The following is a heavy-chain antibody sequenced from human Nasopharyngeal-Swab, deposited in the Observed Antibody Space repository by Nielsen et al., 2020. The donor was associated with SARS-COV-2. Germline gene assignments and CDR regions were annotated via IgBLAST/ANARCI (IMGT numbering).Heavy chain of an antibody. CDR3: ARAPREGNAFDI. D-gene: IGHD1-26*01. V-gene: IGHV3-33*01. CDR2: IWYDGSNK. Sequence: GESLKISCAASGFTFSSYGMHWVRQAPGKGLEWVAVIWYDGSNKYYADSVKGRFTTSRDNSKNTLYLQMNSLRAEDTAVYYCARAPREGNAFDIWGQGTMVTVSS. CDR1: GFTFSSYG. J-gene: IGHJ3*02.